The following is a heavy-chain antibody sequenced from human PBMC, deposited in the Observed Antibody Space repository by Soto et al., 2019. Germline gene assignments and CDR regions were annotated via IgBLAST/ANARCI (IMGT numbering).Heavy chain of an antibody. CDR2: IKQDGGEK. Sequence: SLRLSCAASGFTFSSYGMNWVLQAPGKGLEWVATIKQDGGEKYYVDSVKGRFTISRDNSKNTLYLQMNSLRAEDTAVYYCAKEGEHSSGWANFDYWGQGTLVTVSS. D-gene: IGHD6-19*01. CDR1: GFTFSSYG. CDR3: AKEGEHSSGWANFDY. J-gene: IGHJ4*02. V-gene: IGHV3-7*03.